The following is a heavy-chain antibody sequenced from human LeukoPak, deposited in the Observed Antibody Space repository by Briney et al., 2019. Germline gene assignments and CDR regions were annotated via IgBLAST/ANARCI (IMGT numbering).Heavy chain of an antibody. CDR3: ARDLRLTSGSSGFDP. J-gene: IGHJ5*02. V-gene: IGHV1-2*02. Sequence: ASVKVSCEASGYTFTGYYMHWVRQAPGQGLEWMGWINPNSGGTNYAQKFQGRVTMTRDTSISTAYMELSRLTSDDTAVYYCARDLRLTSGSSGFDPWGQGTLVTVSS. CDR2: INPNSGGT. CDR1: GYTFTGYY. D-gene: IGHD1-26*01.